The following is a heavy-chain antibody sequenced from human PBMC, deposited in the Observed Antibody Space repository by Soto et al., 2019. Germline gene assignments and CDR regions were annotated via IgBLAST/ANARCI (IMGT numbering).Heavy chain of an antibody. V-gene: IGHV1-69*01. CDR3: AGRYCSSTSCPTAAGYYYYYGMDV. D-gene: IGHD2-2*01. CDR2: IIPIFGTA. J-gene: IGHJ6*02. Sequence: QVQLVQSAAAVKKPGSSVKVSCKASGGTFSSYAISWVRQAPGQGLEWMGGIIPIFGTANYAQKFQARVTSTADASTSTAYMELSSLRSEDTAVYYCAGRYCSSTSCPTAAGYYYYYGMDVWGQGTTVPVSS. CDR1: GGTFSSYA.